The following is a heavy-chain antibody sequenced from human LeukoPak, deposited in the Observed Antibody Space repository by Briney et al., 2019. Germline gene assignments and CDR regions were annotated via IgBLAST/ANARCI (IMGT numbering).Heavy chain of an antibody. Sequence: AGGSLRLSCAASGFTFSSYEMNWVRQAPGKGLEWVSYITPAGSTYYADSVKGRFTISRDNAKTSLFLQMSNLRADDTAVYYCARDLGPHRSSPNSGAFDIWGQGTMVTVSS. CDR1: GFTFSSYE. V-gene: IGHV3-48*03. CDR3: ARDLGPHRSSPNSGAFDI. J-gene: IGHJ3*02. D-gene: IGHD6-6*01. CDR2: ITPAGST.